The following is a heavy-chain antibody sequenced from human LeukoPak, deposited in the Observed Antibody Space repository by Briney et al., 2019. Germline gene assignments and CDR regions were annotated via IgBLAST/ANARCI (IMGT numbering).Heavy chain of an antibody. V-gene: IGHV1-18*04. J-gene: IGHJ4*02. D-gene: IGHD1-1*01. CDR2: ISAYNGNT. Sequence: GASVKVSCKASGYTFTGYYMHWVRQAPGQGLEWMGWISAYNGNTNYAQKFQGRVTMTTDTSTSTAYMELRSLRSDDTAVYYCARVQLERSGEPFDYWGQGTLVTVSS. CDR1: GYTFTGYY. CDR3: ARVQLERSGEPFDY.